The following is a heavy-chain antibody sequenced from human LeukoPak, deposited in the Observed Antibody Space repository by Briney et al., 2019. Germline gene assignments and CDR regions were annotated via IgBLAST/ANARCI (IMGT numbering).Heavy chain of an antibody. CDR3: AREGGPTGGAQDY. Sequence: VASVSLSSKASGYTFTSYGISWVRQAPGQGRERMGWISAYNCNTHYAQKVQDRVTMTTDTSTSTAYMELRSLRSDDTAVYYCAREGGPTGGAQDYWGQGTLVTVSS. J-gene: IGHJ4*02. CDR2: ISAYNCNT. CDR1: GYTFTSYG. D-gene: IGHD1-1*01. V-gene: IGHV1-18*01.